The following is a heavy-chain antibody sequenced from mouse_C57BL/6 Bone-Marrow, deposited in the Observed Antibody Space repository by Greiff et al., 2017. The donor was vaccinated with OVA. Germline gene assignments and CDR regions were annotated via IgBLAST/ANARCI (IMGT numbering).Heavy chain of an antibody. V-gene: IGHV5-9-1*02. CDR1: GFTFSSYA. J-gene: IGHJ4*01. CDR3: TRLRDAMDY. CDR2: ISSGGVYI. Sequence: EVQLVESGEGLVRPGGSLKLSCAASGFTFSSYAMSWVSQTPEKRLEWVAYISSGGVYIYYADTVKGRFTISRDNARNTLYLQMSSLKSEDTAMYYCTRLRDAMDYWGQGTSVTVSS. D-gene: IGHD1-1*01.